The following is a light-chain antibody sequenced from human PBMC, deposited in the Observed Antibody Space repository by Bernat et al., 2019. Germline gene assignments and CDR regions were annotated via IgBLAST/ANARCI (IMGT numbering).Light chain of an antibody. Sequence: SPGERATLSCMASQSVSSYVYWYQQNPQQAPRLLIYGASSRATGIPDRFSGIGSGTDFTLTISSLEPEDVGVYYCQQYNNWIFTFGPGTKLDIK. V-gene: IGKV3D-15*01. J-gene: IGKJ3*01. CDR1: QSVSSY. CDR3: QQYNNWIFT. CDR2: GAS.